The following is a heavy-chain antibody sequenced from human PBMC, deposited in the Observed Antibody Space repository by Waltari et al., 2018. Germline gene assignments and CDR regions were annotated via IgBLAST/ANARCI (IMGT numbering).Heavy chain of an antibody. CDR3: ARGPVKFYDILTGYNWFDP. Sequence: QVQLQESGPGLVKPSETLSLTCAVSGYSISSGYYWVWIRQPPGKGLEWIGSIYHSGSTYYNPSLKSRVTISVDTSKNQFSLKLSSVTAADTAVYYCARGPVKFYDILTGYNWFDPWGQGTLVTVSS. J-gene: IGHJ5*02. CDR1: GYSISSGYY. V-gene: IGHV4-38-2*01. D-gene: IGHD3-9*01. CDR2: IYHSGST.